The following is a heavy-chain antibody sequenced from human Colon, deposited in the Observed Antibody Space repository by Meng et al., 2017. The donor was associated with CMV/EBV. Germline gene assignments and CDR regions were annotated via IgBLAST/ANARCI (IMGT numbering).Heavy chain of an antibody. CDR1: GLTFGSWW. CDR3: ARIYRNWFDP. CDR2: IKGDGSEK. J-gene: IGHJ5*02. V-gene: IGHV3-7*01. D-gene: IGHD4-11*01. Sequence: GGSLRLSCEVSGLTFGSWWLSWVRQAPGKEPEWVANIKGDGSEKSYVDSVKVRFTISRANAKKLLYLQMNNVTGADTAVYYCARIYRNWFDPWGQGTLVTVSS.